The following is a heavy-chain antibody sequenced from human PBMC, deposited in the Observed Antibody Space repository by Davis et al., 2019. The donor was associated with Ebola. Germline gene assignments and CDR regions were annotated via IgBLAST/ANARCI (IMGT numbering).Heavy chain of an antibody. CDR1: GGSFSGYN. V-gene: IGHV4-34*01. CDR3: ARRQLRSGRYYGWFDP. J-gene: IGHJ5*02. CDR2: INLSGST. D-gene: IGHD1-26*01. Sequence: MPSETLSLTCAVYGGSFSGYNWSWIRQPPGKGLEWIGEINLSGSTNYNPSLKSRVTISVDTSKNQFSLRLSSVTAADTAVYYCARRQLRSGRYYGWFDPWGQGTQVTVSS.